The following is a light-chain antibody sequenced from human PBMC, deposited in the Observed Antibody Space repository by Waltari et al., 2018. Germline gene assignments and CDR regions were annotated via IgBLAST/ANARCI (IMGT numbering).Light chain of an antibody. Sequence: QSALTQPASVSGSPGQSITISCTGTSSDIGSYNLVSWYQQHPGKAPNLIISEVTQRPSGVSKRFAGSKSGNTASLTISGLQAEDEADYYCCSNAGTDALFGGGTKLTVL. J-gene: IGLJ3*02. CDR2: EVT. CDR1: SSDIGSYNL. CDR3: CSNAGTDAL. V-gene: IGLV2-23*02.